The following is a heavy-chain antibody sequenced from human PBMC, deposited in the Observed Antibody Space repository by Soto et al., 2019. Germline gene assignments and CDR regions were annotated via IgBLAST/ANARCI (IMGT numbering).Heavy chain of an antibody. CDR2: INAGNGNT. V-gene: IGHV1-3*01. CDR3: ARPKDYDDCLDL. Sequence: GASVKVSCKASGYTFTSYAIHWVRQAPGQRLEWMGWINAGNGNTKYSQKFQGRLTFTRDTSANTAYMELSSLISEDTAVYYCARPKDYDDCLDLWGQGTLVTVSS. CDR1: GYTFTSYA. J-gene: IGHJ4*02. D-gene: IGHD3-22*01.